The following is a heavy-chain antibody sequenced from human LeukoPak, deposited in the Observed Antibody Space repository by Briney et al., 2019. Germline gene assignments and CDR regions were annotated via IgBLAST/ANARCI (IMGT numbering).Heavy chain of an antibody. Sequence: TGGSLRLSCAASGFTFSSYSMNWLHQAPGKGLEWLSYISSSSSTIYYADSEKRRFTISRDNAKNSLYLQMNSLRDEDTAVYYCARETPEYDWGQGTLVTVSS. CDR2: ISSSSSTI. D-gene: IGHD6-6*01. CDR3: ARETPEYD. J-gene: IGHJ4*02. CDR1: GFTFSSYS. V-gene: IGHV3-48*02.